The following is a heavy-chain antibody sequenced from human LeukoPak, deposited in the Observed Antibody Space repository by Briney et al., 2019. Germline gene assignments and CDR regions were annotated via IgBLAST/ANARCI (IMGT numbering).Heavy chain of an antibody. CDR2: IYRTGST. D-gene: IGHD3-9*01. Sequence: KPSETLSLTCTVYGDSINSNYWNWIRQPAGKGLEWIGRIYRTGSTNYSPSLKSRVTMSVDTSKNQFSLNLRSVTAADTAVYYCARRAGSNLTPYCFDYWGQGTLVTVSS. CDR3: ARRAGSNLTPYCFDY. V-gene: IGHV4-4*07. CDR1: GDSINSNY. J-gene: IGHJ4*02.